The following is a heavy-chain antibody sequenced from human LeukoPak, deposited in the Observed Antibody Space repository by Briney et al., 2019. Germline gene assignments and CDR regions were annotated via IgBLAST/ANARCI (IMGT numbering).Heavy chain of an antibody. CDR2: IRYDGNNK. D-gene: IGHD3-10*02. Sequence: GGSLRLSCAASGFTFSNYAMNWVRQAPGKGLEWVAFIRYDGNNKYQPDSVKGRFTISRDNSKNTLYLQMNSLRAEDTAVYYCAKDRTMFSGDDAFDIWGQGTMVTVSS. V-gene: IGHV3-30*02. CDR1: GFTFSNYA. CDR3: AKDRTMFSGDDAFDI. J-gene: IGHJ3*02.